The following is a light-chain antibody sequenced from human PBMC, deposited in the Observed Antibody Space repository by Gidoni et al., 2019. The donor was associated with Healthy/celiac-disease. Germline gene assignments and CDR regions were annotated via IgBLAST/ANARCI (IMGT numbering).Light chain of an antibody. CDR2: GAS. V-gene: IGKV3-20*01. CDR3: QQYGSSPPWT. CDR1: QSVGSSY. J-gene: IGKJ1*01. Sequence: EIALTQSPGTLSLSLVERATLSCRASQSVGSSYLDWYQQQPCQAPRLLIYGASSRATGLPDRFSCSGSGTDFTLTISRLESEDFAVYYCQQYGSSPPWTFGQGTKVEIK.